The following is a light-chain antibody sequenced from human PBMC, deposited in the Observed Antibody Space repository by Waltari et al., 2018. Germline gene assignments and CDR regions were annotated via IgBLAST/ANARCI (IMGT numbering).Light chain of an antibody. CDR3: QHGHTWPLS. CDR1: QSISSH. CDR2: DAS. Sequence: EIVLTQSPAPLSLFPGERATLSCWASQSISSHIAWYQHKPGQAPRLLVYDASNRATGIPARFSGSGSGTDFTLTIGSLEPEDFAVYYCQHGHTWPLSFGGGTKVEI. V-gene: IGKV3-11*01. J-gene: IGKJ4*01.